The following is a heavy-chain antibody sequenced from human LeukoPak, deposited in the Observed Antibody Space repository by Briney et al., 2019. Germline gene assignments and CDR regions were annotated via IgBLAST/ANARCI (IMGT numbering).Heavy chain of an antibody. Sequence: PGGSLRLSCAASGFTFSNYAMSWVRQAPGKGPEWASAITSNGGNTDYADSVKGRFTISRDNSKNTLSLQMNSLRAEDTAVYYCAKDGRRSSLPWGQGTLVTVSS. CDR1: GFTFSNYA. D-gene: IGHD6-13*01. J-gene: IGHJ4*02. CDR3: AKDGRRSSLP. CDR2: ITSNGGNT. V-gene: IGHV3-23*01.